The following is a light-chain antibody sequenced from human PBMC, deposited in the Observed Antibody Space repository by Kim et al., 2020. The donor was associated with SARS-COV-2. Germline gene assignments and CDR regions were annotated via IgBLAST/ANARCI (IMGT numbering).Light chain of an antibody. CDR2: DAS. V-gene: IGKV1-33*01. CDR3: QQFDTLPLT. J-gene: IGKJ4*01. Sequence: ASVRDRDTITCRASHDMNIFLNWFQQKPGEAPKLLISDASSLETGLPSRFSGSGSGTYFTFTISSLQPGDVATYYCQQFDTLPLTFGGGTKVDIK. CDR1: HDMNIF.